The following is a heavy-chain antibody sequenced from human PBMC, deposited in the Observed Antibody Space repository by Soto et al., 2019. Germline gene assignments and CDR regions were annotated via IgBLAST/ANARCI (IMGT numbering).Heavy chain of an antibody. D-gene: IGHD3-22*01. CDR3: AKDQSNSIPLSYFDF. V-gene: IGHV3-23*01. J-gene: IGHJ4*02. Sequence: PGGSLRLSCAASGFTFSLYAMTWVRQSPGKGLEWVSSMSRTGDNTYYADAVKGRFTISRDNSKNTLYLQMNSLRAEDTAIYYCAKDQSNSIPLSYFDFWGPGTLVTVSS. CDR2: MSRTGDNT. CDR1: GFTFSLYA.